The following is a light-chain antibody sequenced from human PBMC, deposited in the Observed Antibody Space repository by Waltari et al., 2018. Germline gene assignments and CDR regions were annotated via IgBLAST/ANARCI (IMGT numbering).Light chain of an antibody. J-gene: IGLJ2*01. CDR2: KTN. V-gene: IGLV8-61*01. Sequence: QTVVTQEPSFSVSPGGTVTLTCGLNSGSVSTTYYSGWVQQTPGQAPRTLIYKTNTRSSGVPDRFSGSILGEKAALTITGAQADDEADYYCVLYMGSGSSIFGGGTKLTVL. CDR3: VLYMGSGSSI. CDR1: SGSVSTTYY.